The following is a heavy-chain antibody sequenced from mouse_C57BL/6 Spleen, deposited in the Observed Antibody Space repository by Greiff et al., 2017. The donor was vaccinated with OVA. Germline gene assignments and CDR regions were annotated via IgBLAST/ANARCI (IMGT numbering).Heavy chain of an antibody. J-gene: IGHJ1*03. CDR2: IYPGNGDT. V-gene: IGHV1-12*01. CDR3: ASEDYCGSSPYWYCDV. Sequence: SGAELVRPGASVKMSCKASGYTFTSSNMHWVKQTPRQGLEWIGAIYPGNGDTSYNQKFKGKATLTVDKSSSTAYMQLSSLTSEDSAVYFDASEDYCGSSPYWYCDVWGKGTTVTVSS. CDR1: GYTFTSSN. D-gene: IGHD1-1*01.